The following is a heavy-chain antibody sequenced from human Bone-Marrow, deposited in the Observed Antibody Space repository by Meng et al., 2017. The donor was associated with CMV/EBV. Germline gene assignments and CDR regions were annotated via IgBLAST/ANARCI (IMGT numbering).Heavy chain of an antibody. Sequence: KIYCKASGFTLINSAVHWVRQARGQRLEWIGWIVVGSGNTNYAQKFQERVTITRDMSTRTAYMELSSLRSEDTAVYHCAAGILTDSTFDFWGQGTLVTVSS. CDR1: GFTLINSA. J-gene: IGHJ4*02. V-gene: IGHV1-58*01. D-gene: IGHD3-9*01. CDR2: IVVGSGNT. CDR3: AAGILTDSTFDF.